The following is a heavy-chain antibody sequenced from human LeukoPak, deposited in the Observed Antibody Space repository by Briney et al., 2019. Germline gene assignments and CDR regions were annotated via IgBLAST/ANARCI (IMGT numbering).Heavy chain of an antibody. Sequence: VASVKVSCKASGGTFSSYTINWVRQAPGQGLEWMGGIIPIFGTANYAQRFQGRVTITADDSTSTAYMELSSLRSDDTAVYYCARTGKKSYNWFDPWGQGTLVTVSS. J-gene: IGHJ5*02. CDR1: GGTFSSYT. V-gene: IGHV1-69*13. CDR2: IIPIFGTA. CDR3: ARTGKKSYNWFDP. D-gene: IGHD1-1*01.